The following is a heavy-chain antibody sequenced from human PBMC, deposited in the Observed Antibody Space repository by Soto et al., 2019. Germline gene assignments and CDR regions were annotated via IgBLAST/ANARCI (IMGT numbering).Heavy chain of an antibody. CDR1: GFTFSSYG. J-gene: IGHJ6*02. Sequence: QVQLVESGGGVVQPGRSLRLSCAASGFTFSSYGMHWVRQAPGKGLEWVAVIWYDGSNKYYADSVKGRFTISRDNSKNTLYLQMNSLRAEDTAVYCCASEAPPSPYYYGMDLWGQGTTVTVSS. V-gene: IGHV3-33*01. CDR3: ASEAPPSPYYYGMDL. CDR2: IWYDGSNK.